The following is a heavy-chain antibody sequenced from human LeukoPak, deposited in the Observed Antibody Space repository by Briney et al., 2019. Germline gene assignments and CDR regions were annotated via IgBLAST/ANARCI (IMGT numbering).Heavy chain of an antibody. V-gene: IGHV4-30-2*01. J-gene: IGHJ4*02. D-gene: IGHD1-26*01. Sequence: SETLSLTCTVSGGSISSGGYYWSWIRQPPGKGLEWIGYIYHSGSTYYNPSLKSRVTISVDRSKNQFSLKLSSVTAADTAVYYCARRPRNSGKYDGPSGLDYWGQGTLVTVSS. CDR1: GGSISSGGYY. CDR3: ARRPRNSGKYDGPSGLDY. CDR2: IYHSGST.